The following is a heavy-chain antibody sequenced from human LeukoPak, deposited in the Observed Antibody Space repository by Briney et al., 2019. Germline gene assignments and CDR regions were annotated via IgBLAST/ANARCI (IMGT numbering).Heavy chain of an antibody. CDR1: GFTFSSYA. V-gene: IGHV3-30-3*01. J-gene: IGHJ4*02. D-gene: IGHD3-10*01. CDR3: ARPSAGGDYFDY. Sequence: GGSLRLSCAASGFTFSSYAMHWARQAPGKGLEWVAVISYDGSNKYYADSVKGRFTISRDNSKNTLYLQMNSLRAEDTAVYYCARPSAGGDYFDYWGQGTLVTVSS. CDR2: ISYDGSNK.